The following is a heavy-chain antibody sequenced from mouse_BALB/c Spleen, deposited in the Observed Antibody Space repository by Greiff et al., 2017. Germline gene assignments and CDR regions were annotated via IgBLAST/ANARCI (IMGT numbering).Heavy chain of an antibody. V-gene: IGHV1S81*02. Sequence: QVQLQQPGAELVKPGASVKLSCKASGYTFTSYWMHWVKQRPGQGLEWIGEINPSNGRTNYNEKFKSKATLTVDKSSSTAYMQLSSLTSEDSAVYYCARGVPRYFDVWGAGTTVTVSS. CDR2: INPSNGRT. J-gene: IGHJ1*01. CDR1: GYTFTSYW. CDR3: ARGVPRYFDV. D-gene: IGHD2-14*01.